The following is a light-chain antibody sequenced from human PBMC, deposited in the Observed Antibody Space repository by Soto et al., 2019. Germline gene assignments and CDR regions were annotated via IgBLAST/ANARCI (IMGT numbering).Light chain of an antibody. CDR2: AAS. CDR3: QYYGKSPRS. CDR1: QSVAPYF. Sequence: EIALTQSPGTLYLSPGERATLSCRASQSVAPYFLTWYQQKPGQTPRLLICAASDRATGIPDRFSGSGSGTEYTLNIDRPEAEDFAGYYCQYYGKSPRSFGQGTRLEIK. J-gene: IGKJ2*01. V-gene: IGKV3-20*01.